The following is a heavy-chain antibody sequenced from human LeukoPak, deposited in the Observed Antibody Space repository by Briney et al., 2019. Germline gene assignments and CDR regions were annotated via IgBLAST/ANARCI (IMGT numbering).Heavy chain of an antibody. CDR2: INSDGSST. D-gene: IGHD6-13*01. CDR1: GFTFSSYW. CDR3: ARGIAAPGRDY. Sequence: GGSLRLSCAVSGFTFSSYWMHWVRQAPGKGLVWVSRINSDGSSTSYADSVKGRFSISRDNAKNTLYLQMNGLRAEDTAVYYCARGIAAPGRDYWGQGTLVTVSS. J-gene: IGHJ4*02. V-gene: IGHV3-74*01.